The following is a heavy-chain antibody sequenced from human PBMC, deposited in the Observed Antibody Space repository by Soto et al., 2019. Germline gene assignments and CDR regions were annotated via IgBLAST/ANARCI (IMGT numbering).Heavy chain of an antibody. V-gene: IGHV3-23*01. Sequence: PGGSLRLSCAASGFTFSSYAMSWVRRAPGKGLEWVSAISGSGGSTYYADSVKGRFTISRDNSKNTLYLQMNSLRAEDTAVYYCAKASYSLNSWYWFDPWGQGTLVTVSS. D-gene: IGHD6-13*01. CDR2: ISGSGGST. CDR3: AKASYSLNSWYWFDP. CDR1: GFTFSSYA. J-gene: IGHJ5*02.